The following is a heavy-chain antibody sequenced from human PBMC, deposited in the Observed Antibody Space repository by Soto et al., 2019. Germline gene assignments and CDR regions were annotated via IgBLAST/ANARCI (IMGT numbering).Heavy chain of an antibody. CDR2: IYSTGNT. Sequence: SETLSLTCTVSGDSIRSSSYWGWIRQPPGKGLEWIGSIYSTGNTYYNPSLNSQVTISVDTSKNQFSLNVISVTAADTAVYYCRRSSRYSTDAWGQGTTVTVSS. V-gene: IGHV4-39*01. CDR1: GDSIRSSSY. D-gene: IGHD6-13*01. J-gene: IGHJ6*02. CDR3: RRSSRYSTDA.